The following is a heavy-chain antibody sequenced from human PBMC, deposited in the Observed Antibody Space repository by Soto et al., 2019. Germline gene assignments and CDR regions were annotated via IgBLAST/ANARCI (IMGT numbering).Heavy chain of an antibody. D-gene: IGHD2-2*01. V-gene: IGHV4-61*01. CDR2: IYSSGVA. J-gene: IGHJ4*02. CDR1: GGSVNSGTYY. CDR3: ASSSFYRYYFDY. Sequence: SETLSLTFTVSGGSVNSGTYYWSWIRQPPGKGLEWIGYIYSSGVANYNPSLKSRVTISLDTSKNQFSLKLSSVTAADTAVYFCASSSFYRYYFDYWGQGALVTVSS.